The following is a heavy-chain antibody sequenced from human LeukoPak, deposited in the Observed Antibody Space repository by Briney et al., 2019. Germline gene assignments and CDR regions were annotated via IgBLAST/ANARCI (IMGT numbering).Heavy chain of an antibody. Sequence: GGSLRLSCAASGFTFSSYAMSWVRQAPGKGLEWVSAISGSGGSTYYADSVKGRFTISRDNSKNTLYLQMNSLRAEDTAVYYCAKDLVGYYDSSGYYPTVDWGQGTLVTVSS. CDR2: ISGSGGST. D-gene: IGHD3-22*01. CDR1: GFTFSSYA. J-gene: IGHJ4*02. V-gene: IGHV3-23*01. CDR3: AKDLVGYYDSSGYYPTVD.